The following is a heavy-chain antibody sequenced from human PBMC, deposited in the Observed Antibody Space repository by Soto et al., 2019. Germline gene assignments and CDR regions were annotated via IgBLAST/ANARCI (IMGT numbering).Heavy chain of an antibody. V-gene: IGHV4-59*08. J-gene: IGHJ5*02. CDR3: ARPGAFDQSVVP. Sequence: PSETLSLTCTVSGGSISSYYWSWIRQPPGKGLEWIGYIYYSGSTNYNPSLKSRVTISLEASKSQISLRLDSVTAADTAVYYCARPGAFDQSVVPWGPGTLVTVSS. D-gene: IGHD3-3*02. CDR1: GGSISSYY. CDR2: IYYSGST.